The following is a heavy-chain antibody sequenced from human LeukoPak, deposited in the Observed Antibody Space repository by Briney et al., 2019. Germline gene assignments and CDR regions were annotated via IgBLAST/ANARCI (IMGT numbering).Heavy chain of an antibody. D-gene: IGHD1-7*01. CDR3: ARAYNWNYGIFDY. CDR2: ISSNGGST. Sequence: GGSLRLSCAASGFTFSSYAMHWVRQAPGKGLEYVSAISSNGGSTYYANSVKGRFTISRDNSKNTLYLQMGSLRAEDMAVYYCARAYNWNYGIFDYWGQGTLVTVSS. V-gene: IGHV3-64*01. J-gene: IGHJ4*02. CDR1: GFTFSSYA.